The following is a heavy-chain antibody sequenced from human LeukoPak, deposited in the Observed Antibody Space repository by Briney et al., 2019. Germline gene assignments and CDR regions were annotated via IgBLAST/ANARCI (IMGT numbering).Heavy chain of an antibody. J-gene: IGHJ4*02. CDR3: AREHYGSGSYFDY. D-gene: IGHD3-10*01. CDR1: GFTFRFYV. CDR2: ITGDGGGT. V-gene: IGHV3-23*01. Sequence: GGSLRLSRAASGFTFRFYVMSWVRQTPGKGLEWVSAITGDGGGTNHADSVKGRFTISRDNSKNTLYLQMNSLRAEDTAVYYCAREHYGSGSYFDYWGQGTLVTVSS.